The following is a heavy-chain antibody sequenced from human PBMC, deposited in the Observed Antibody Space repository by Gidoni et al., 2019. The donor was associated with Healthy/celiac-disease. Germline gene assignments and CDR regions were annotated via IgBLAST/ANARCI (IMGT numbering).Heavy chain of an antibody. J-gene: IGHJ5*02. CDR1: GGTFSSYA. D-gene: IGHD2-2*02. V-gene: IGHV1-69*01. CDR2: IIPSFGTA. CDR3: AREPRYCSSTSCYSNWFDP. Sequence: QVQLVQSGAEVKKPGSSVKVSCKASGGTFSSYAISWVRQAPGQGLEWMGGIIPSFGTANYAQKFQGRVTITADESTSTAYMELSSLRSEDTAVYYCAREPRYCSSTSCYSNWFDPWGQGTLVTVSS.